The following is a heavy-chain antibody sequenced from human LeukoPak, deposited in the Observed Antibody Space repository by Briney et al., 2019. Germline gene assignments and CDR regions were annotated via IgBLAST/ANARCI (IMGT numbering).Heavy chain of an antibody. CDR1: GYTFGGYF. D-gene: IGHD2-21*01. V-gene: IGHV1-2*02. J-gene: IGHJ2*01. CDR2: INPLSGET. Sequence: ASVKVSCKASGYTFGGYFIHWVRQAPGQGLEWMGWINPLSGETNYTQKFEARVTMTRDTSITTAYMELTSLRFDDTAIYYCARIASDWGSKYWYFDLWGRGTLVTVSS. CDR3: ARIASDWGSKYWYFDL.